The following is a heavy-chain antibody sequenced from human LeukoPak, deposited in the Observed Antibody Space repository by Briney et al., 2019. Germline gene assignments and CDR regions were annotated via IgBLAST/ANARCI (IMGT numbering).Heavy chain of an antibody. V-gene: IGHV3-21*01. CDR2: ISISGTYI. D-gene: IGHD1-26*01. CDR1: GSILSDYN. J-gene: IGHJ4*02. Sequence: GGSLKLSCAASGSILSDYNMNWVRQAPGKGLEWVSFISISGTYITYADPVKGRFTISRDNAKNSLYLQMNSLRAEDTAVYSCARDLSATARAYDYWGQGTLVTVSS. CDR3: ARDLSATARAYDY.